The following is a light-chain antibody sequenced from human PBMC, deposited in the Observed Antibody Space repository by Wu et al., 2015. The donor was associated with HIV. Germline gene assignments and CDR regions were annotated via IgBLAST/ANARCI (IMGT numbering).Light chain of an antibody. CDR2: GAS. Sequence: EIVLTQSPGTLSLSPGERATLSCRASQSVSDNYLAWYQQKPDQAPRLLIYGASRRATGIPDRFSGSGSGTDFTLTISSLEPEDFAVYYCQQRRYWPLYTFGQGTKLEIK. J-gene: IGKJ2*01. CDR3: QQRRYWPLYT. V-gene: IGKV3D-20*02. CDR1: QSVSDNY.